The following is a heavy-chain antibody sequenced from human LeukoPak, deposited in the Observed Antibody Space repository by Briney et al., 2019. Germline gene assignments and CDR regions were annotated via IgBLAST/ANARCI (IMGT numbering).Heavy chain of an antibody. D-gene: IGHD5-12*01. CDR3: ATLVATTRFDY. CDR1: GFTLSSYW. Sequence: GGSLSLSCAASGFTLSSYWMSWVRQAPGKGLEWVANIKQDGSEKYHVDSVKGRFTISRDNAKNSLYLQMNSLRAEDTAVYYCATLVATTRFDYWGQGTLATVSS. J-gene: IGHJ4*02. CDR2: IKQDGSEK. V-gene: IGHV3-7*01.